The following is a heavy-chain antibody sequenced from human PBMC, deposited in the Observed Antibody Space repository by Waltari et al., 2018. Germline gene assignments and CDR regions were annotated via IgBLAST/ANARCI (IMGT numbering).Heavy chain of an antibody. Sequence: QVQLQESGPGLVKPSETLSLTCAVSGYSISSGYYWGWIRQPPGKGLEWIGSIYHSGSTYYNPSLKSRVTISVDTSKNQFSLKLSSVTAADTAVFYCARASSGWSFDSWGQGTLVSVSS. D-gene: IGHD6-19*01. J-gene: IGHJ4*02. CDR3: ARASSGWSFDS. V-gene: IGHV4-38-2*01. CDR1: GYSISSGYY. CDR2: IYHSGST.